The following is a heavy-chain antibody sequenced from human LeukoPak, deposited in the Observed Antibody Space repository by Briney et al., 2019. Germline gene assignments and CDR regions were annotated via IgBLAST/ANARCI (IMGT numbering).Heavy chain of an antibody. V-gene: IGHV4-39*01. CDR3: ATIRQIAAAGLDY. CDR2: IYYSGST. Sequence: SETLSLTCTVSGGSISSSSYYWGWIRQPPGKGREWIGSIYYSGSTYYNPSLKSRVTISVDTSKNQFSLKLSSVTAADTAVYYCATIRQIAAAGLDYWGQGTLVTVSS. D-gene: IGHD6-13*01. CDR1: GGSISSSSYY. J-gene: IGHJ4*02.